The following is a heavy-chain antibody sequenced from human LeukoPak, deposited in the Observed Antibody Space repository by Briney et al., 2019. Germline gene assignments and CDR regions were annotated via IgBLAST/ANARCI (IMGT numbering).Heavy chain of an antibody. CDR3: AGETDAFDY. CDR1: GHTFTSNF. J-gene: IGHJ4*02. CDR2: LNPSDGDT. V-gene: IGHV1-46*03. Sequence: ASVKVSCKASGHTFTSNFVHWVRQAPGQGLEWMAVLNPSDGDTTYAQKFQGRITMTRDTSTGTVYMELSGLRSEDTAVYYCAGETDAFDYWGQGTLVTVSS.